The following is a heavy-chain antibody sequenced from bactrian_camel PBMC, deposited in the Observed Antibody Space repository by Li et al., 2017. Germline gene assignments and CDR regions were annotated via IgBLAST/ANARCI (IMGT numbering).Heavy chain of an antibody. V-gene: IGHV3S53*01. Sequence: HVQLVESGGGSVQAGGSLRLSCAASDSTFCMGWFRQAPRKEREAVAFVESSGRTSYAPLVQGRFTISKDNDKTVYLEMNNLQPEDTAMYYCARKRRFGSCIDDMTAGDYWGQGTQVTVS. J-gene: IGHJ4*01. CDR3: ARKRRFGSCIDDMTAGDY. CDR1: DSTFC. CDR2: VESSGRT. D-gene: IGHD5*01.